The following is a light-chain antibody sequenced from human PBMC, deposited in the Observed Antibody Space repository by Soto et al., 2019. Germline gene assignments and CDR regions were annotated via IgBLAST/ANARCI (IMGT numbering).Light chain of an antibody. Sequence: AIQLTQSPSSLSASVGDRVTITCRASQGISSALAWYQQKPGKAPKLLIYDASSLESGVPSRFSGSGSGTDFTLTISSLQPEDFATYYCQQFNSYPPNTFGGGTKVEIK. CDR3: QQFNSYPPNT. J-gene: IGKJ4*01. CDR1: QGISSA. V-gene: IGKV1-13*02. CDR2: DAS.